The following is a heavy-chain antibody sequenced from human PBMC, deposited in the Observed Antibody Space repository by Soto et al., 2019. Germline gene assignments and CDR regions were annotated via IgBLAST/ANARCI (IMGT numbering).Heavy chain of an antibody. Sequence: EVQLVESGGGLVQPGGSLRLSCAASGFTFSSYNMNWVRQAPGKGLEWIADISKSSTTINYADSVKGRFTITRDNAKNSLYLQMNSLRDEERAVYYCAKDGGSFYYDGMDVWGQGTTVTVSS. J-gene: IGHJ6*02. D-gene: IGHD2-15*01. CDR3: AKDGGSFYYDGMDV. V-gene: IGHV3-48*02. CDR2: ISKSSTTI. CDR1: GFTFSSYN.